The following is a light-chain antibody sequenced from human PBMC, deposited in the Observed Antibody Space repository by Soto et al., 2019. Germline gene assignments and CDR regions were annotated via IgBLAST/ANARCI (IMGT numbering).Light chain of an antibody. CDR1: QSVSSN. V-gene: IGKV3D-15*01. CDR2: GSY. J-gene: IGKJ2*01. Sequence: EIVMTQSPATLSVSPGERATLSCRASQSVSSNLAWYQQKPGQAPRLLIYGSYTRATGIPARFSGSGSETEFTLILGSLQSEDFAVCYVQQYNNWPPGDTFGQGTKLEIK. CDR3: QQYNNWPPGDT.